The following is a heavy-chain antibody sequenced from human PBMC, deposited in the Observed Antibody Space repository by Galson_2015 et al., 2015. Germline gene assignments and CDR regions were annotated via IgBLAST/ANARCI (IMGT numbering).Heavy chain of an antibody. D-gene: IGHD6-19*01. CDR3: ARVGAVSNTNDY. Sequence: SEPLSLTCAVSGGSISGSNWWSWVRQPPGKGLEWIGEIYHSGSTNYNPSLKDRVTISVDKSKNQFSLKLTSVTAADTAVYYCARVGAVSNTNDYWGQGTLVTVSS. V-gene: IGHV4-4*02. CDR2: IYHSGST. J-gene: IGHJ4*02. CDR1: GGSISGSNW.